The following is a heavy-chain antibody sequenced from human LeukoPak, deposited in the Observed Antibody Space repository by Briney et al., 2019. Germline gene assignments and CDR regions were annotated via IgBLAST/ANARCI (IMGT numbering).Heavy chain of an antibody. Sequence: SETLSLTCTVSGGSISSGGYYWSWIRQHPGKGLEWIGYIYYSGSTYYSPSLKSRVTISVDTSKNQFSLKLSSVTAADTAVYYCARAPYYYDSSGYYLQAFDIWGQGTMVTVSS. J-gene: IGHJ3*02. D-gene: IGHD3-22*01. CDR2: IYYSGST. V-gene: IGHV4-31*03. CDR3: ARAPYYYDSSGYYLQAFDI. CDR1: GGSISSGGYY.